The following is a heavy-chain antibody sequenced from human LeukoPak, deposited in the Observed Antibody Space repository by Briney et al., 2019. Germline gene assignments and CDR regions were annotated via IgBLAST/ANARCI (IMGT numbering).Heavy chain of an antibody. V-gene: IGHV4-31*03. Sequence: SETLSLTCTVSGGSISSGGYYWSWIRQHPGKGLEWIGYIYYSGSTYYNPSLKSRVTISVDTSKNQFSLRLSSVTAADTAVYYCARATQTGYYDSSGQIDYWGQGTLVTVSS. CDR3: ARATQTGYYDSSGQIDY. D-gene: IGHD3-22*01. CDR2: IYYSGST. J-gene: IGHJ4*02. CDR1: GGSISSGGYY.